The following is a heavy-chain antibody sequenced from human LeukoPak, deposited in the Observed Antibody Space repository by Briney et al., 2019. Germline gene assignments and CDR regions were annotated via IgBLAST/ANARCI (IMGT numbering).Heavy chain of an antibody. Sequence: ASVKVSCKASGYTFAGYYMHWVRQAPGQGLEWMGWIKPNSGGTNYAQKFQGRVTMTRDTSISTAYMEMSRLRFDDMAVYYCARDFHYYGSGSYVMDVWGQGTTVTVS. V-gene: IGHV1-2*02. CDR2: IKPNSGGT. CDR1: GYTFAGYY. J-gene: IGHJ6*02. D-gene: IGHD3-10*01. CDR3: ARDFHYYGSGSYVMDV.